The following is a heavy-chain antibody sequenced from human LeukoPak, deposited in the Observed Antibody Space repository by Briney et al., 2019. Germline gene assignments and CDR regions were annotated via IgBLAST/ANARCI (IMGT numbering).Heavy chain of an antibody. CDR3: ARDSGNFHYDMDV. CDR1: GYSFNSHH. CDR2: KFSHDGST. Sequence: ASVKVSCKTSGYSFNSHHVHWVRQAPGQGLEWMGVKFSHDGSTSTAQKFQGRVTLTRDTSTSTVGIELSSLRSEDTAVYYCARDSGNFHYDMDVWGQGTTVIVSS. V-gene: IGHV1-46*02. J-gene: IGHJ6*02. D-gene: IGHD3-10*01.